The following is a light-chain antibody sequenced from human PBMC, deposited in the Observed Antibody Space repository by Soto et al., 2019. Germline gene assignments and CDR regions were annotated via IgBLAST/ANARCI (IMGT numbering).Light chain of an antibody. CDR1: QSVSTR. CDR2: DAS. V-gene: IGKV1-5*02. Sequence: DIQMTQSPSSLSASVGDRVTIICRASQSVSTRLAWYQQKPGKAPKVLIYDASSWAGGVPSRFTGSGSGTEFTLTINSLQPDDFATYYCQQSHSTPPITFGQGTRLEIK. J-gene: IGKJ5*01. CDR3: QQSHSTPPIT.